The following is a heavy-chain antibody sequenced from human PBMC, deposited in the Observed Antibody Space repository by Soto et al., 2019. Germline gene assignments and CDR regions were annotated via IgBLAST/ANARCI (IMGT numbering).Heavy chain of an antibody. D-gene: IGHD4-17*01. J-gene: IGHJ4*02. CDR1: GFTFDDYV. CDR2: ISWNSGSI. CDR3: AKDHNEATVTNGGVDY. V-gene: IGHV3-9*01. Sequence: EVQLVESGGGLVQPGRSLRLSCAASGFTFDDYVMHWVRQAPGKGLEWVSGISWNSGSIGYADSVKGRFTISRDNAKNSLYLQMNSLRAEDTALYYCAKDHNEATVTNGGVDYWGQGTLVTVSS.